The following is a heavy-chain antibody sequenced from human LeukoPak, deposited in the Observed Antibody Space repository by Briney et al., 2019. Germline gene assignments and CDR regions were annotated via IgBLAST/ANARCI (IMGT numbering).Heavy chain of an antibody. Sequence: GGSLRLSCAASGFTFSSYSMNWVRQAPGKGLEWVSSISSSSSYIYYADSVKGRFTISRDNAKNSLYLQMNSLRAEDTAVYYCGGSDFWSGYYVDYWGQGTLVTVSS. CDR2: ISSSSSYI. D-gene: IGHD3-3*01. J-gene: IGHJ4*02. V-gene: IGHV3-21*01. CDR3: GGSDFWSGYYVDY. CDR1: GFTFSSYS.